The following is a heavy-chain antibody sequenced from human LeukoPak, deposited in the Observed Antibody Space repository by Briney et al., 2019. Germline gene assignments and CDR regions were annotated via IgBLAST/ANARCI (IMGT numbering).Heavy chain of an antibody. Sequence: ASVKVSCKASGYTFTGYYMHWVRQAPGQGLEWMGIINPSGGSTSYAQKFQGRVTMTRDTSTSTVYMELSGLRSEDTAVYYCARDPEIVVVNDYAFDIWGQGTMVTVSS. CDR2: INPSGGST. CDR3: ARDPEIVVVNDYAFDI. D-gene: IGHD3-22*01. J-gene: IGHJ3*02. V-gene: IGHV1-46*01. CDR1: GYTFTGYY.